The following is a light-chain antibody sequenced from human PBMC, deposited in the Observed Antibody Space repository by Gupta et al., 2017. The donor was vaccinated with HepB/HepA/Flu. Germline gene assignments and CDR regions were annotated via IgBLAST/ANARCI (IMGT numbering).Light chain of an antibody. Sequence: EILIRQSPATLPASPGERVTLSCWASQSLRGNLAWYQQRHGQAPRLVTFGVSSRATGIPARFTGSESGTEFTLTISSLQSEDFAVYYCQQYNNWPYTFGQGTKLEIK. CDR1: QSLRGN. CDR2: GVS. V-gene: IGKV3-15*01. CDR3: QQYNNWPYT. J-gene: IGKJ2*01.